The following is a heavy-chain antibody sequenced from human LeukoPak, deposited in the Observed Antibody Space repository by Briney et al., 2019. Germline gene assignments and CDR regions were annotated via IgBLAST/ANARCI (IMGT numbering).Heavy chain of an antibody. CDR3: ARGGDGYNWKFDY. J-gene: IGHJ4*02. V-gene: IGHV1-69*02. D-gene: IGHD5-24*01. CDR2: IIPILGIA. CDR1: GGTFSSYT. Sequence: SVKVSCKASGGTFSSYTISWVRQAPGQGLEWMGRIIPILGIANYAQKFQGGVTITADKSTSTAYMELSSLRSEDTAVYYCARGGDGYNWKFDYWGQGTLVTVSS.